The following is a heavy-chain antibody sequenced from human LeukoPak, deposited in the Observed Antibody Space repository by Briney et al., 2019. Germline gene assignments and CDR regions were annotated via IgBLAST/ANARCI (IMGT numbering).Heavy chain of an antibody. D-gene: IGHD3-3*01. CDR3: AKDLRFLEWFPSSIFDY. V-gene: IGHV3-30*02. CDR1: GFTFSSYG. Sequence: GGSLRLSCAASGFTFSSYGMHWVRRAPGKGLEWVAFIRYDGSNKYYADSVKGRFTISRDNSKNTLYLQMNSLGAEDTAVYYCAKDLRFLEWFPSSIFDYWGQGTLVTVSS. CDR2: IRYDGSNK. J-gene: IGHJ4*02.